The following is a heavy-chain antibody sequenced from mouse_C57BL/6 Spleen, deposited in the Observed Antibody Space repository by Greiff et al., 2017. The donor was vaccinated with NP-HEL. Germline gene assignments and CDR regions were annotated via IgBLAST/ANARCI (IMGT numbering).Heavy chain of an antibody. J-gene: IGHJ2*01. Sequence: VKLMESGAELVRPGASVTLSCKASGYTFTDYEMHWVKQTPVHGLEWIGAIDPETGGTAYNQKFKGKAILTADKSSSTAYMELRSLTSEDSAVYYCTRWGTGLYYFDYWGQGTTLTVSS. CDR2: IDPETGGT. V-gene: IGHV1-15*01. D-gene: IGHD2-14*01. CDR1: GYTFTDYE. CDR3: TRWGTGLYYFDY.